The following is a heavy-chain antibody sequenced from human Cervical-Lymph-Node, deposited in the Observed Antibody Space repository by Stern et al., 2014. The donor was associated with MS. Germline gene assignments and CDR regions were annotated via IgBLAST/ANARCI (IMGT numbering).Heavy chain of an antibody. CDR3: ARGLRGSENAFDI. CDR2: ISANNGNT. J-gene: IGHJ3*02. Sequence: VQLVESGAEVHQPGDSVKVSCQASGYTFTSYCIRWVRQAPGQGLEWVGWISANNGNTSYAQKLQGRVTMTTDTSASTAYMELRSMRSDDTAVYYCARGLRGSENAFDIWGQGTMVTVSS. D-gene: IGHD2-15*01. CDR1: GYTFTSYC. V-gene: IGHV1-18*01.